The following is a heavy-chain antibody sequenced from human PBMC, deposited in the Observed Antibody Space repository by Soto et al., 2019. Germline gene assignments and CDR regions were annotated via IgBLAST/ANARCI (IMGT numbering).Heavy chain of an antibody. J-gene: IGHJ3*02. D-gene: IGHD6-19*01. V-gene: IGHV4-34*01. CDR2: INYSGSN. CDR3: ARGGSSDWQVAFDI. CDR1: DGYFSTYY. Sequence: QVQPHQWGAGLLKPSETLSLTCAVDDGYFSTYYWNWIRQSPGKGLEWIGKINYSGSNNYNPSLKSRVTISIDMSKNQVARKLTSVTAADTAVYFCARGGSSDWQVAFDIWGQGPTVTVSS.